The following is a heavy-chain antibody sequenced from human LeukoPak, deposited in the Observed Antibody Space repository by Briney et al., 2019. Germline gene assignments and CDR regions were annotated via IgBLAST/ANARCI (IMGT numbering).Heavy chain of an antibody. J-gene: IGHJ4*02. CDR2: IRYDGSNK. V-gene: IGHV3-30*02. Sequence: GGSLRLSCAASGFTFSSYGMHWVRQAPGKGLEWVAFIRYDGSNKYYADSVKGRFTISRDNSRDTLYLQMISLRAEDTAVYYCAKSAVGTTLGDYWGQGTPVTVSS. D-gene: IGHD1-26*01. CDR1: GFTFSSYG. CDR3: AKSAVGTTLGDY.